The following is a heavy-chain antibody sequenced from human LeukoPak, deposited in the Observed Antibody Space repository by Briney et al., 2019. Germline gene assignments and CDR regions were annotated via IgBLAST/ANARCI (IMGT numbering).Heavy chain of an antibody. V-gene: IGHV4-39*07. Sequence: SETLSLTCTVSGGSISSSSYCWGWIRQPPGKGLEWIGEINHSGSTNYNPSLKSRVTISVDTSKNQFSLKLSSVTAADTAVYYCARASIRGGPRFCFDYWGQGTLVTVSS. CDR1: GGSISSSSYC. CDR3: ARASIRGGPRFCFDY. J-gene: IGHJ4*02. CDR2: INHSGST. D-gene: IGHD3-10*01.